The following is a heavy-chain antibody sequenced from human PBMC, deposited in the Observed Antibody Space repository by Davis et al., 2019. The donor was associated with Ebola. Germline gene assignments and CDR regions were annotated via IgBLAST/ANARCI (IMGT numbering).Heavy chain of an antibody. Sequence: AASVKVSCKASGYTFTTYDITWVRQATGQGLEWMGWMNPNSGNTGYAQKFQGRVTVTEDTSTNTGYMELRSLRSEDTAVYYCAVARFQVLGDWFAPWGQGTLVTVSS. J-gene: IGHJ5*02. CDR2: MNPNSGNT. V-gene: IGHV1-8*01. D-gene: IGHD3-16*01. CDR3: AVARFQVLGDWFAP. CDR1: GYTFTTYD.